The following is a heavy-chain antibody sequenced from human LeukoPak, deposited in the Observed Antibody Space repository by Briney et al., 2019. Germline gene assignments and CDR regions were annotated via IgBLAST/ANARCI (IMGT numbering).Heavy chain of an antibody. J-gene: IGHJ4*02. Sequence: PGGSLRLSCAASGFTFSGSPMHWVRQAPGKGLEWVSYISSSSSTIYYADSVKGRFTISRDNAKNSLYLQMNSLRAEDTAVYYCARVGYFETSSYWGQGTLVTVSS. V-gene: IGHV3-48*04. CDR3: ARVGYFETSSY. CDR1: GFTFSGSP. CDR2: ISSSSSTI. D-gene: IGHD3-9*01.